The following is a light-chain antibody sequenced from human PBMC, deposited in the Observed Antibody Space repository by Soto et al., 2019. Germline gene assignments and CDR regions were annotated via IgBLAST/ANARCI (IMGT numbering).Light chain of an antibody. Sequence: DIQMTQSPSTLSASVGDRVTITCRASQNINNWLAWYQQKLGRAPKLLIYDASTLESGVPSRFSGSGSGTEFTLTISGLQPDDFATYYCQQYDTYSWTFGQGTKVEIK. CDR1: QNINNW. J-gene: IGKJ1*01. CDR2: DAS. CDR3: QQYDTYSWT. V-gene: IGKV1-5*01.